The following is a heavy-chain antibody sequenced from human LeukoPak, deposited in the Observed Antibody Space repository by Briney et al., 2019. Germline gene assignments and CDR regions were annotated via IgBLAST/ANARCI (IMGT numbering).Heavy chain of an antibody. Sequence: SETLSLTCAVYGGSFSGYYWSWIRQPPGKGLEWIGEINHSGSTNYNPSLKSRVTISVDTSKNQFSLKLSSVTAAVTAVYYCARGGVRGVIIGWFDPWGQGTLVTVSS. J-gene: IGHJ5*02. D-gene: IGHD3-10*01. CDR3: ARGGVRGVIIGWFDP. CDR1: GGSFSGYY. CDR2: INHSGST. V-gene: IGHV4-34*01.